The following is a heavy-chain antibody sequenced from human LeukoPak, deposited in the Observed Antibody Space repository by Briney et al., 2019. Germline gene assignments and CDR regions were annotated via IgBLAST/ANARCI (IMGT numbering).Heavy chain of an antibody. V-gene: IGHV3-9*01. J-gene: IGHJ5*02. D-gene: IGHD2-2*01. Sequence: GRSLRLSCAASGFTFDDYAMHWVRQAPGKGLEWVSGISWNSGSIGYADSVKGRFTISRDSSRNTLYVQMNSLRAEDTAVYYCARDCSSTSCYGWFDPWGQGTLVTVSS. CDR2: ISWNSGSI. CDR1: GFTFDDYA. CDR3: ARDCSSTSCYGWFDP.